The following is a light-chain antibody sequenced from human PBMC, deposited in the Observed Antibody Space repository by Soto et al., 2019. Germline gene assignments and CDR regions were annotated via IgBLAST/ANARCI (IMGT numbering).Light chain of an antibody. J-gene: IGKJ1*01. V-gene: IGKV1-5*01. CDR3: QQYNSYSPTWT. CDR2: DAS. CDR1: QSISSW. Sequence: DIQMTQSPSTLSASVGDRVTITCRASQSISSWLAWYQQKPGKAPKLLIYDASSLESGVPSRFSGSGSGTDFTLTISSLQPDDFATYYCQQYNSYSPTWTFGQGTKVDIK.